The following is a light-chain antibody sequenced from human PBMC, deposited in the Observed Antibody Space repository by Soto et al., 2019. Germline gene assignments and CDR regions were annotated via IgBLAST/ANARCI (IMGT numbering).Light chain of an antibody. CDR1: QGVSRK. CDR2: GAS. J-gene: IGKJ4*01. V-gene: IGKV3-15*01. Sequence: IVMTQSLATLSVAPGERVTFSCRASQGVSRKLAWYQHKPGQAPRLLISGASTGATGIPARFSGSGSGTEFTLTISSLQSEDCAIYYCQQYHTWPITFGGGTKVDIK. CDR3: QQYHTWPIT.